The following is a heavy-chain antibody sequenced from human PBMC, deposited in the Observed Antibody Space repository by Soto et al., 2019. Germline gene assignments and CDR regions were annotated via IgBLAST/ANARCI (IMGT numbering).Heavy chain of an antibody. CDR3: ARGGYSYGYGG. Sequence: QVKLQQWGAGLLKPSETLSLTCAVYGGSFSGYYWSWFRQPPGKGLEWIGEINHSGSTNYNPSLKSRVTISVDTSKNQFSLKLSSVTAADTAVYYCARGGYSYGYGGWGQGTLVTVSS. D-gene: IGHD5-18*01. J-gene: IGHJ4*02. V-gene: IGHV4-34*01. CDR1: GGSFSGYY. CDR2: INHSGST.